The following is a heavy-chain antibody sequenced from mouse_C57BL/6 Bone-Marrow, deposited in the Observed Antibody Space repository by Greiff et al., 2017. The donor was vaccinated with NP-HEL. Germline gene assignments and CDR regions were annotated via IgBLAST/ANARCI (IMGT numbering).Heavy chain of an antibody. CDR1: GFTFSDYY. V-gene: IGHV5-16*01. Sequence: EVQLVGSEGGLVQPGSFMKLSCTAPGFTFSDYYIAWVRQVSEKGLEWVANINYDGSSTYYLDSLKSRFIISRDNAKNILYLQMSSLKSEDTATYYCARDARWFYAMDYWGQGTSVTVSS. CDR2: INYDGSST. J-gene: IGHJ4*01. CDR3: ARDARWFYAMDY. D-gene: IGHD2-3*01.